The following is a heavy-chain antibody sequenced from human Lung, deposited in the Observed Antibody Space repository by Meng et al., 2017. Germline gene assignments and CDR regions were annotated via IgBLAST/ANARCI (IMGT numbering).Heavy chain of an antibody. CDR1: GFTFSTHW. CDR3: ARGGVTTDD. CDR2: ITGDGSST. Sequence: EVQLVGSGGGLVQPGGSLRLSCAASGFTFSTHWMHWVRQAPGKGLEWVSRITGDGSSTIYADSVQGRFTMSRDNAKNTLSLQMNSLRAEDTVVYYCARGGVTTDDWGQGTLVTVSS. D-gene: IGHD4-17*01. J-gene: IGHJ4*02. V-gene: IGHV3-74*01.